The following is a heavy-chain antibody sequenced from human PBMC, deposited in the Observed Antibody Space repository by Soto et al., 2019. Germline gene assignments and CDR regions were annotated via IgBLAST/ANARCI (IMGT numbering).Heavy chain of an antibody. D-gene: IGHD3-10*01. CDR1: GYTFTSYG. CDR3: AKGSNDIDS. Sequence: QVQLVQSGAEVKKPGASVKVSCKASGYTFTSYGISGVRQAPGQGLEWMGWISAYNGNTNYAQKLQGRVTMTTDTSPSTAYMELRSLSSDDTAVYSWAKGSNDIDSCGQGPLVTVSS. J-gene: IGHJ4*02. V-gene: IGHV1-18*01. CDR2: ISAYNGNT.